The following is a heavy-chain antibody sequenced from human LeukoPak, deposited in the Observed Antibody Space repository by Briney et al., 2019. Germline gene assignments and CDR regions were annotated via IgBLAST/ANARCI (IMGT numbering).Heavy chain of an antibody. CDR2: INHSGST. D-gene: IGHD3-22*01. CDR1: GGSFSGYY. J-gene: IGHJ4*02. Sequence: SETLSLTCAVYGGSFSGYYWSWIRQPPGKGLEWIGEINHSGSTNYNPSLKSRVTISVDTSKNQFSLKLSSVTAADTAVYYCARHIYYYDSSGYYGGYYFDYWGQGTLVTVSS. CDR3: ARHIYYYDSSGYYGGYYFDY. V-gene: IGHV4-34*01.